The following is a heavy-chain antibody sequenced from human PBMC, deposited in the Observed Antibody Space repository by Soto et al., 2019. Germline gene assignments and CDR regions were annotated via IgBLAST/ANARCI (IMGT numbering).Heavy chain of an antibody. CDR2: IYSGGST. Sequence: GGSLKLSCAASGFSVTSAYMNWVRQAPGKGLEWVSVIYSGGSTNYAASVTGRFTMSRDNSKNTVYLQMNSLGADDTAMYFCARGVTGTTPGSWGQGTLVTVSS. J-gene: IGHJ5*02. CDR1: GFSVTSAY. D-gene: IGHD1-1*01. V-gene: IGHV3-53*01. CDR3: ARGVTGTTPGS.